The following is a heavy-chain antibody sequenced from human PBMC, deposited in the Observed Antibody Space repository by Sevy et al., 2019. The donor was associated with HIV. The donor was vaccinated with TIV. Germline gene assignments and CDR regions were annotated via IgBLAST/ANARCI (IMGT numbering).Heavy chain of an antibody. J-gene: IGHJ6*02. Sequence: GGSLRLSCAASGFTFSSYAMHWVRQAPGKGLEWVSYISSSSSYTNYADSVKGRFTISRDNAKNSLYLQMNSLRAEDTAVYYCASHMVQGVADYYYYYGMDVWGQGTTVTVSS. V-gene: IGHV3-21*05. D-gene: IGHD3-10*01. CDR1: GFTFSSYA. CDR2: ISSSSSYT. CDR3: ASHMVQGVADYYYYYGMDV.